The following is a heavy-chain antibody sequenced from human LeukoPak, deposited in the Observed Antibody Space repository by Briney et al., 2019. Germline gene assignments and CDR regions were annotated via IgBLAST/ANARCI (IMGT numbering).Heavy chain of an antibody. D-gene: IGHD2/OR15-2a*01. V-gene: IGHV4-39*01. CDR3: ARHGTCSRARCDRFIDY. Sequence: SETLSLTCNVSGGSVFSSSDYWAWIRQPPGMGLEWIGSVFYSGTTYYSPSLKSRVTISVDTSKNQFFLKMNSATAADTAVYYCARHGTCSRARCDRFIDYWGQGTLVTVSS. CDR2: VFYSGTT. CDR1: GGSVFSSSDY. J-gene: IGHJ4*02.